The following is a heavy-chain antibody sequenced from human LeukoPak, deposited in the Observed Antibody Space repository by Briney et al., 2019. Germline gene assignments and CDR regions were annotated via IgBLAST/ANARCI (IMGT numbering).Heavy chain of an antibody. V-gene: IGHV4-4*02. CDR1: GGSISSSNW. Sequence: PSETLSLTCAVSGGSISSSNWWSWVRQPPGKGLEWIGEIYHSGSTNYNPSLKSRVTISVDKSKNQFSLKLRSVTAADTAMYYCARINIAADGNPLDYWGQEPWSPSPQ. D-gene: IGHD6-13*01. CDR2: IYHSGST. J-gene: IGHJ4*01. CDR3: ARINIAADGNPLDY.